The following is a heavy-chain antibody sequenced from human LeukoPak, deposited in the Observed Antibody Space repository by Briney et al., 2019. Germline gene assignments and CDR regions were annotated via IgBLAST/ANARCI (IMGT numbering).Heavy chain of an antibody. CDR2: MNPNSGNT. Sequence: ASVKVSCKASGYTFTSYDTNWVRQATGQGLEWMGWMNPNSGNTGYAQKFQGRVTMTRNTSISTAYMELSSLRSEDTAVYYCARLPVHYYDSRDYWGQGTLVTVSS. J-gene: IGHJ4*02. CDR3: ARLPVHYYDSRDY. D-gene: IGHD3-22*01. V-gene: IGHV1-8*01. CDR1: GYTFTSYD.